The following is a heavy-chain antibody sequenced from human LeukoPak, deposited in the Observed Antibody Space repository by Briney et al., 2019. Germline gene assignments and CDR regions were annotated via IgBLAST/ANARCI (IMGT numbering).Heavy chain of an antibody. V-gene: IGHV3-23*01. CDR3: AKGERGYCSDTSCYHFDY. Sequence: GGSLRLSCSASGFTFKSYTMAWVRQAPGKGLEGVAVISDSGGSTYYADSVKGRFTISRDNSKNTLYLQMNSLRAEDTAVYYCAKGERGYCSDTSCYHFDYWGQGTLVTVSS. D-gene: IGHD2-2*01. CDR2: ISDSGGST. CDR1: GFTFKSYT. J-gene: IGHJ4*02.